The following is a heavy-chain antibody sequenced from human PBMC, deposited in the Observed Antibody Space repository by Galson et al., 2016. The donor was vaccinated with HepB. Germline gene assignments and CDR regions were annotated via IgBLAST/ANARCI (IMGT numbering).Heavy chain of an antibody. J-gene: IGHJ4*02. D-gene: IGHD6-25*01. CDR1: GSTFTSYN. CDR2: INPSGGST. V-gene: IGHV1-46*01. CDR3: AGEGASGYALDY. Sequence: SVKVSCKASGSTFTSYNVHWVRQAPGQGLEWMGIINPSGGSTSYAQKFQGRVTMTRDTSTSTVYMEQSSLRFEDTAVYYCAGEGASGYALDYWGQGTLVTVSS.